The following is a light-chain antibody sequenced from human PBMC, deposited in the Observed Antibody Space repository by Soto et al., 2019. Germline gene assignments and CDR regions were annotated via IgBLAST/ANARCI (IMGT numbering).Light chain of an antibody. J-gene: IGLJ2*01. CDR2: DTT. CDR3: LLVYSGTVI. Sequence: QAVVTQEPSLTVSPGGTVTLTFGSSTGAVTSGHYPYWFQQKPGQAPKTLIYDTTNKQSWSPARFSGSLLGDKAALTLSGAQPEDEADYYCLLVYSGTVIFGGGTQLTVL. CDR1: TGAVTSGHY. V-gene: IGLV7-46*01.